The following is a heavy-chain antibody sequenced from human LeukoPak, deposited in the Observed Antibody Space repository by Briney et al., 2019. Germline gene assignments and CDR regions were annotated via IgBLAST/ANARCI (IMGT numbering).Heavy chain of an antibody. CDR3: ARVSSTMSWLYY. V-gene: IGHV1-18*01. D-gene: IGHD2/OR15-2a*01. J-gene: IGHJ4*02. CDR1: GYTFTSYG. CDR2: ISAYNGNT. Sequence: ASVKVSCKASGYTFTSYGISWVRQAPGQGLKWMGWISAYNGNTNYAQKLQGRVTMTTDTSTSTAYMELRSLRSDDTAVYYCARVSSTMSWLYYWGQGTLVTVSS.